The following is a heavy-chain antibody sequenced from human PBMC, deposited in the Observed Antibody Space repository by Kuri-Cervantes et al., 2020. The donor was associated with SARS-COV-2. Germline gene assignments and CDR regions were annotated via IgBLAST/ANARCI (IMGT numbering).Heavy chain of an antibody. Sequence: SETLSLTCTVSGGSISSSSYYWGWIRQPPGKGLEWIGSIYYSGSTYYNPSLKSRVTISVDTSKNQFSLKLSSVTAAGTAVYYCARLRQQSVAFDIWGQGTMVTVSS. CDR2: IYYSGST. D-gene: IGHD1/OR15-1a*01. CDR3: ARLRQQSVAFDI. CDR1: GGSISSSSYY. J-gene: IGHJ3*02. V-gene: IGHV4-39*01.